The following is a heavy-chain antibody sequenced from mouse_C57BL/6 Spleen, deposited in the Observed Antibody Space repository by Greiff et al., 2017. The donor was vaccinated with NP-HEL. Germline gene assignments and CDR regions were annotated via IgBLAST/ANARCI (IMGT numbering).Heavy chain of an antibody. CDR1: GYTFTSYW. V-gene: IGHV1-64*01. CDR2: IHPNSGST. CDR3: ARVYGTLLFDY. D-gene: IGHD1-1*01. J-gene: IGHJ2*01. Sequence: VQLQQSGAELVKPGASVKLSCKASGYTFTSYWMHWVKQRPGQGLEWIGMIHPNSGSTNYNEKFKSKATLTVDKSSSTAYMQLSSLTSEDSAVYCCARVYGTLLFDYWGQGTTLTVSS.